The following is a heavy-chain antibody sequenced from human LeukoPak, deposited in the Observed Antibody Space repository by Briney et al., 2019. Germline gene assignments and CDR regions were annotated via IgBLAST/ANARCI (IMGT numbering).Heavy chain of an antibody. CDR3: VKDFLHGPHIEPVGSVGPFDY. Sequence: GGSLRLSCATSGFIFSSYAMSWVRQAPGKGLEWVSCLHADSGMIYYADSVKGRFTISRDNSKNTLYFQMNSLRAEDTAIYYCVKDFLHGPHIEPVGSVGPFDYWGQGTLVTVSS. J-gene: IGHJ4*02. V-gene: IGHV3-23*01. D-gene: IGHD2-2*01. CDR2: LHADSGMI. CDR1: GFIFSSYA.